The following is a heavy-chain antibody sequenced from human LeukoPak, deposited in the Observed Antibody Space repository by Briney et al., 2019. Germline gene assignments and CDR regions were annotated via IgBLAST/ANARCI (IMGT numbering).Heavy chain of an antibody. D-gene: IGHD3-9*01. Sequence: PETLSLTCTVSGGSISSYYWSWIRRPPGKGLEWIGYIYYSGSTNYNPSLKSRVTISVDTSKNQFSLKLSSVTAADTAVYYCARVDDYYYYGMDVWGQGTTVTVSS. V-gene: IGHV4-59*01. CDR1: GGSISSYY. CDR2: IYYSGST. CDR3: ARVDDYYYYGMDV. J-gene: IGHJ6*02.